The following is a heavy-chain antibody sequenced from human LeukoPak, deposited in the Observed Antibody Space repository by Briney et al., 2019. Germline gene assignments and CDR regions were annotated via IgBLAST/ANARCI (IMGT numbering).Heavy chain of an antibody. J-gene: IGHJ4*02. Sequence: PGGSLRLSCAASGFTFSRYAMGWVRQAPGKGLEWVSSISGTGDSTNYADSVKGRFTISRDNSKNTLYVYMNSLRAEDTAVYYCAKDYSNSFLFDSWGQGTLVTVSS. CDR1: GFTFSRYA. CDR3: AKDYSNSFLFDS. CDR2: ISGTGDST. V-gene: IGHV3-23*01. D-gene: IGHD6-6*01.